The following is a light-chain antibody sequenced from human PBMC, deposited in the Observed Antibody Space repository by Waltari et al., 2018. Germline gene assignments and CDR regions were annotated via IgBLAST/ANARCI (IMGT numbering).Light chain of an antibody. CDR1: HSFDWY. CDR2: GAS. J-gene: IGKJ2*02. V-gene: IGKV3-15*01. CDR3: QQYNNWPLWT. Sequence: EIVLTQSPATLSLSPGERATLSCRASHSFDWYLAWYQQIPGQPPRHLIYGASTRATGIPARFSGSGSGTEFTLTISSLQSEDFAVYYCQQYNNWPLWTFGQGTKLEIK.